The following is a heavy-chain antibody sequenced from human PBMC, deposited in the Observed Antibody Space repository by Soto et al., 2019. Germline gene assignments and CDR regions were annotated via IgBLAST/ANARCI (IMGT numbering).Heavy chain of an antibody. D-gene: IGHD2-21*02. Sequence: PGESLKISCQASGYNFRHFWIGWVRQMPGKGLEWMGGIYPRDSDTKYNPSFQGQVTISADESINTAYLQWTSLQASDTAMYVCATHDHCGAACYYQLDYWGQGTLVTVSS. V-gene: IGHV5-51*01. J-gene: IGHJ4*02. CDR3: ATHDHCGAACYYQLDY. CDR1: GYNFRHFW. CDR2: IYPRDSDT.